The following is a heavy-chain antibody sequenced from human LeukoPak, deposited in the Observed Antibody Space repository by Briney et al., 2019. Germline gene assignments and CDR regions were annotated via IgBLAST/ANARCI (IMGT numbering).Heavy chain of an antibody. D-gene: IGHD3-22*01. CDR1: GYIFTDYY. CDR3: ASHDYDSSGYHKPFDY. CDR2: INPNSGGT. V-gene: IGHV1-2*02. Sequence: ASVKVSCKASGYIFTDYYMHWVRQAPGQGLEWMGWINPNSGGTNYAQKFQGRVTMTRDTSISTAYMELSRLRSDDTAVYYCASHDYDSSGYHKPFDYWGQGTLVTVSS. J-gene: IGHJ4*02.